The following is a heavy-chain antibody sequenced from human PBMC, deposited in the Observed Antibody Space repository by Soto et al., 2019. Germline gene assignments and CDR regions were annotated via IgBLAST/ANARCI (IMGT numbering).Heavy chain of an antibody. Sequence: GGSLRLSCAASGFTFSSYSMNWVRQAPGKGLEWVSSISSSSSYIYYADSVKGRFTIPRDNAKNSLYLQMNSLRAEDTAVYYCARDLLRYFDWSPPDNNYYYYGMDVWGQGTTVTVSS. J-gene: IGHJ6*02. V-gene: IGHV3-21*01. CDR1: GFTFSSYS. D-gene: IGHD3-9*01. CDR3: ARDLLRYFDWSPPDNNYYYYGMDV. CDR2: ISSSSSYI.